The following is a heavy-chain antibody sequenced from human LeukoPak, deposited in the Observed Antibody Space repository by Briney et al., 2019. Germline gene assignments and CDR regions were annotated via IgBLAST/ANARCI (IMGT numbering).Heavy chain of an antibody. D-gene: IGHD6-19*01. J-gene: IGHJ2*01. V-gene: IGHV3-30*02. CDR3: AKTGKQWLVPSDWYFDL. CDR1: GFTFSSYG. Sequence: PGGSLRLSCAASGFTFSSYGMHWVRQAPGKGLEWVAFIRYDGSNKYYADSVKGRFTISRDNSKNTLYLQMSSLRAEDTAVYYCAKTGKQWLVPSDWYFDLWGRGTLVTVSS. CDR2: IRYDGSNK.